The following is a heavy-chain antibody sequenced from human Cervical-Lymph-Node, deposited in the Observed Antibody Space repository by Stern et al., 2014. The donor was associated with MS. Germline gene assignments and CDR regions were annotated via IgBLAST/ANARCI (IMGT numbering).Heavy chain of an antibody. J-gene: IGHJ4*02. Sequence: EVQLVESGGGLVQPGRSLRLSCAVSGFTFDDYAMHWVRHAPGKGLEWVSGVSWNSDTIDYAESVKGRFTISRDNAKNSLYLRMSSLRAEDTAFYFCAKGEASSITIAGTGIDYWGQGTLVTVS. CDR2: VSWNSDTI. V-gene: IGHV3-9*01. CDR3: AKGEASSITIAGTGIDY. D-gene: IGHD6-13*01. CDR1: GFTFDDYA.